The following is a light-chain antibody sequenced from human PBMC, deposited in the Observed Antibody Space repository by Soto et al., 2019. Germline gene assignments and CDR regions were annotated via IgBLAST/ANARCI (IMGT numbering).Light chain of an antibody. CDR2: GNT. J-gene: IGLJ2*01. CDR1: SSNIGAGYD. V-gene: IGLV1-40*01. CDR3: HSYDSTLSASI. Sequence: QSVLTQPPSVSGAPGQRVTISCTGSSSNIGAGYDVHWYHQLPGTAPKLLIFGNTNRPSGVPDRFSGSKSGTSASLAINGLQADDEANYYCHSYDSTLSASIFCGGTKLTVL.